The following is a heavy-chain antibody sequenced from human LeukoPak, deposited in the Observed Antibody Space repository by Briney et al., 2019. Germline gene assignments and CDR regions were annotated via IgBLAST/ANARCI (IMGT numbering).Heavy chain of an antibody. CDR3: ASLRERSYYARGFDY. D-gene: IGHD1-26*01. J-gene: IGHJ4*02. CDR2: IYHSEST. Sequence: SETLSLTCAVSGGSISSGNWWSWVRQPPGQGLEWIGEIYHSESTNYNPSLKSRVTISVDKSKNHFSLRLSSVTAADTAVYYCASLRERSYYARGFDYWGQGTLVTASS. V-gene: IGHV4-4*02. CDR1: GGSISSGNW.